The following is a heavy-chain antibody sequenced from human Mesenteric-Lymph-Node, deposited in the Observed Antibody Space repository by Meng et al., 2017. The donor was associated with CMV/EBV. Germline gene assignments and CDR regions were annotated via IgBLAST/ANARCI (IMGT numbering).Heavy chain of an antibody. CDR3: ARGTESGSYSRHPFVDY. CDR2: ISSNDEE. V-gene: IGHV2-26*01. D-gene: IGHD3-10*01. Sequence: SGPTLVKPTESLTLTCTVSGFSLTNIRMGVSWIRQPPGKALEWLAHISSNDEESYSTSLKMRLTISKDASKRQVVLTMTNMDPVDTGTYYCARGTESGSYSRHPFVDYWGQGTLVTVSS. CDR1: GFSLTNIRMG. J-gene: IGHJ4*02.